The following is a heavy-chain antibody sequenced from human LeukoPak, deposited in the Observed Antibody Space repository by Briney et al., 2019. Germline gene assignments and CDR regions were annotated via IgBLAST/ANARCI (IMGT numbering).Heavy chain of an antibody. Sequence: PSETLPLTCTVSGGSISSYYWSWIRQPPGKGLEWIGYIYYSGSTNYNPSLKSRVTISVDTSKNQFSLKLSSVTAADTAVYYCASSVVLDAFDIWGQGTMVTVSS. CDR2: IYYSGST. D-gene: IGHD2-2*01. CDR1: GGSISSYY. V-gene: IGHV4-59*01. J-gene: IGHJ3*02. CDR3: ASSVVLDAFDI.